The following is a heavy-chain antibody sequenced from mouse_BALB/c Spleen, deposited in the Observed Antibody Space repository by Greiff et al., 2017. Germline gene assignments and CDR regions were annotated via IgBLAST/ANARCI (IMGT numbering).Heavy chain of an antibody. V-gene: IGHV1-82*01. CDR1: GYAFSSSW. Sequence: QVQLQQSGPELVKPGASVKISCKASGYAFSSSWMNWVKQRPGQGLEWIGRIYPGDGDTNYNGKFKGKATLTADKSSSTAYMQLSSLTSVDSAVYFCARGGTTVGCDYWGQGTTLTVSS. D-gene: IGHD1-1*01. J-gene: IGHJ2*01. CDR2: IYPGDGDT. CDR3: ARGGTTVGCDY.